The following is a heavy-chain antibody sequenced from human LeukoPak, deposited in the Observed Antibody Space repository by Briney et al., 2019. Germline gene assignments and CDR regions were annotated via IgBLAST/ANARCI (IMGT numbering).Heavy chain of an antibody. CDR2: ITDSGRAT. Sequence: GGSLRLSCAAAGFSFSNYGMSWVRQAPGKGLEWVSAITDSGRATYYADYVKGRFIISRDNSENTLYLQMHSLRDEDTAVYYRAKHLTGVKSSDYWGQGALLTVSS. CDR1: GFSFSNYG. V-gene: IGHV3-23*01. J-gene: IGHJ4*02. D-gene: IGHD3-9*01. CDR3: AKHLTGVKSSDY.